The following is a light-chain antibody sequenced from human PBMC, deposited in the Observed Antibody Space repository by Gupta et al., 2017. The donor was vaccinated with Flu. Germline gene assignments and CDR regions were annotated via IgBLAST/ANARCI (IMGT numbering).Light chain of an antibody. CDR3: QQDDSTPYT. Sequence: IVITQSPHSLAVSLGERATINCKSSPSVFYSSNNKNYLAWYQQKPGQPPKLLIYCESTREYGVPDRFSGSGSGTDFTLTISILHAEDVAVYYCQQDDSTPYTFGQGTKVEIK. J-gene: IGKJ2*01. CDR1: PSVFYSSNNKNY. CDR2: CES. V-gene: IGKV4-1*01.